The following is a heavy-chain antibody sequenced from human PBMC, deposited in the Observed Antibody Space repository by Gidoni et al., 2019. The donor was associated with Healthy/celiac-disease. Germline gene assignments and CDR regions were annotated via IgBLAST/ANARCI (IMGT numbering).Heavy chain of an antibody. Sequence: QITLKEPGPTLVRPTQTLTLPCTFSGFSLSTRGVGVGWIRQPPGKALEWLALISWDDDKRYSPSLKSRLTITKDTSKNQVVLTMTNMDPVDTATYYCAHRQGGWLYPGVFDCWGQGTLVTVSS. V-gene: IGHV2-5*02. CDR3: AHRQGGWLYPGVFDC. J-gene: IGHJ4*02. CDR2: ISWDDDK. D-gene: IGHD5-12*01. CDR1: GFSLSTRGVG.